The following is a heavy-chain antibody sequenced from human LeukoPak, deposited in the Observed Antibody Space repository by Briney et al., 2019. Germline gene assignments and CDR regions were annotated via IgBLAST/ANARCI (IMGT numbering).Heavy chain of an antibody. V-gene: IGHV4-38-2*02. D-gene: IGHD1-26*01. J-gene: IGHJ4*02. Sequence: PSETLSLTCTVSGYSISSDYYWGWIRQPPGRGLEWIGTIYHSGSTYYNPSLKSRVTISLDTSKNQFSLKLSSVTAADTAVYYCARGVNSGYFDYCGQGTLVTVSS. CDR1: GYSISSDYY. CDR3: ARGVNSGYFDY. CDR2: IYHSGST.